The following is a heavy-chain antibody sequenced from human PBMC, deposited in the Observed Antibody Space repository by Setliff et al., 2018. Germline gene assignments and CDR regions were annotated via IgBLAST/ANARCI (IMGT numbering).Heavy chain of an antibody. Sequence: SETLSLTCAVSDYSITNNYYWGWIRQAPGKGLEWIGRIYVTESTKYNPSLKSRVTLSIDTSKNQFSLKLSSVTAADAALYYCAASRAYTGAVEEWFLPKTFDFWGQGSPVTVSS. CDR1: DYSITNNYY. CDR2: IYVTEST. V-gene: IGHV4-38-2*01. J-gene: IGHJ4*02. CDR3: AASRAYTGAVEEWFLPKTFDF. D-gene: IGHD3-10*01.